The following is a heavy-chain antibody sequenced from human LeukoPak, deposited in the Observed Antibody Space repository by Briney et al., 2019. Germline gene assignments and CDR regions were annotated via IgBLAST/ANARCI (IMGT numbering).Heavy chain of an antibody. J-gene: IGHJ4*02. D-gene: IGHD3-22*01. V-gene: IGHV4-30-2*01. Sequence: SQTLSLTCAVSGGSISSGGYSWSWVRQPPGKGLEWIGEIFHSGSTNYNPSLKSRVTLSADKSKNQFSLKLSSVTAADTAVYYCTRDPRGYFYDSSGYYYPDWGQGTLVTVSS. CDR1: GGSISSGGYS. CDR3: TRDPRGYFYDSSGYYYPD. CDR2: IFHSGST.